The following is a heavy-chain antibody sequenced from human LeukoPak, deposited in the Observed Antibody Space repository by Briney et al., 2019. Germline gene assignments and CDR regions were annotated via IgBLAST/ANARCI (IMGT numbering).Heavy chain of an antibody. CDR3: AKCPLYGDFRANWFDP. Sequence: GGSLRLSCAASGFTFSSYGMHWVRQAPGKGLEWVAFIRYDGSNKYYADSVKGRFTISRDNSKNTLYLQMNSLRPEDTAVYFCAKCPLYGDFRANWFDPWGQGTLVTVSS. D-gene: IGHD4-17*01. CDR1: GFTFSSYG. J-gene: IGHJ5*02. CDR2: IRYDGSNK. V-gene: IGHV3-30*02.